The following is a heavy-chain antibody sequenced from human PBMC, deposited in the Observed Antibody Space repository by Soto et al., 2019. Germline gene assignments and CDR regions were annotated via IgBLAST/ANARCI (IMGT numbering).Heavy chain of an antibody. V-gene: IGHV4-38-2*02. CDR3: ARAHTMVVAGSTFDY. D-gene: IGHD2-21*02. J-gene: IGHJ4*01. CDR1: NYSISNPHY. CDR2: MYYGGNT. Sequence: PSETLSLTCTVSNYSISNPHYWGWIRQPPGKRPEWIASMYYGGNTFYNPSLKSRITMSMDTSKNQFSLKLRFITAADTAVYYCARAHTMVVAGSTFDYWGHGTLVTVSS.